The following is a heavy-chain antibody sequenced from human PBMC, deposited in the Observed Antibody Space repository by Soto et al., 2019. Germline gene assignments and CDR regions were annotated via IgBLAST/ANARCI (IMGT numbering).Heavy chain of an antibody. CDR1: GYTXTSYG. V-gene: IGHV1-18*04. D-gene: IGHD2-2*02. Sequence: SXKVSFKASGYTXTSYGIRLVRQAPGQGLEWMGWISAYNCNTNYAKKLQGRVTMTTYTSTSTAYMELRSLRSDDKAVYYCARDRRCSSTSCYTFGNWFDPWGQGTLVTVSS. CDR2: ISAYNCNT. CDR3: ARDRRCSSTSCYTFGNWFDP. J-gene: IGHJ5*02.